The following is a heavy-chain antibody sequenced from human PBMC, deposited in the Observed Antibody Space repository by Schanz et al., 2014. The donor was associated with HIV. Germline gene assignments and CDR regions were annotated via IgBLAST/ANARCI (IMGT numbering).Heavy chain of an antibody. CDR2: ISGSGGRT. D-gene: IGHD1-26*01. CDR3: AKNGITDYFDY. J-gene: IGHJ4*02. CDR1: GFTFSRGA. Sequence: EVRLLESGGGLVQPGGSLRLSCAAFGFTFSRGAMSWVRQAPGKGLEWVSTISGSGGRTYYADSVKGRFTISRDNSKNTVYLQMNSLRAEDTAIYYCAKNGITDYFDYWGQGSLVTVSS. V-gene: IGHV3-23*01.